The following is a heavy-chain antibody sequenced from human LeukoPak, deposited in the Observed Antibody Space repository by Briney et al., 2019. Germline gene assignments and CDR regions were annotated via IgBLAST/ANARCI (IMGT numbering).Heavy chain of an antibody. J-gene: IGHJ4*02. D-gene: IGHD1-26*01. CDR1: GFTFSSSG. Sequence: GGSLRLSCAASGFTFSSSGMHWVRQAPGKRLEWVAFIRYDGTSKYYADSVKGRFTISRDNSKNTVYLQLNSLRAEDTAVYCCAKETRGSYSDYWGQGTLVTVSS. CDR3: AKETRGSYSDY. CDR2: IRYDGTSK. V-gene: IGHV3-30*02.